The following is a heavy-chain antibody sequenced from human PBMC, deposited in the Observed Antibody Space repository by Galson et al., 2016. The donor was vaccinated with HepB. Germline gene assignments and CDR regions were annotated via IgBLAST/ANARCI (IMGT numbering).Heavy chain of an antibody. CDR2: ISGRGGRT. D-gene: IGHD5-18*01. Sequence: SLRLSCAASGFTFSNYAMSWVRQAPGKGLEWVSGISGRGGRTYYADSVKGRFTLSRDNSEDTLYLQMNSLRAEDTAVYYCAKDVDTAMVPDAFDIWGQGTMVTVSS. CDR1: GFTFSNYA. V-gene: IGHV3-23*01. CDR3: AKDVDTAMVPDAFDI. J-gene: IGHJ3*02.